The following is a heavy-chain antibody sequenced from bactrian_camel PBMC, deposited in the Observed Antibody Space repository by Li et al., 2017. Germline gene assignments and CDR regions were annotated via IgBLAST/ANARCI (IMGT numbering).Heavy chain of an antibody. CDR3: ARGKAGGPGLYTRDVYYNY. J-gene: IGHJ4*01. CDR2: ITDDGTRI. CDR1: GYSRLSTC. Sequence: QVQLVESGGGSVQAGGSLRLSCSFSGYSRLSTCMGWFRQFPGKEREGVAAITDDGTRILYVDSVKGRFAISRDNAKNTLSLEMNSLKPEDTAVYYCARGKAGGPGLYTRDVYYNYWGQGTQVTVS. V-gene: IGHV3S1*01. D-gene: IGHD2*01.